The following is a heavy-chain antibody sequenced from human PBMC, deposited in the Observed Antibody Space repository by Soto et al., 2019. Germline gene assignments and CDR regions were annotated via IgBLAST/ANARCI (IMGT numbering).Heavy chain of an antibody. J-gene: IGHJ2*01. CDR3: ARSVVVVAATWASLGHWYFDL. CDR2: ISAYNGNT. V-gene: IGHV1-18*01. D-gene: IGHD2-15*01. CDR1: GYTFTSYG. Sequence: GASVKVSCKVSGYTFTSYGISWVRQAPGQGLEWMGWISAYNGNTNYAQKLQGRVTMTTDTSTSTAYMELRSLRSDDTAVYYCARSVVVVAATWASLGHWYFDLWGRGTLVTISS.